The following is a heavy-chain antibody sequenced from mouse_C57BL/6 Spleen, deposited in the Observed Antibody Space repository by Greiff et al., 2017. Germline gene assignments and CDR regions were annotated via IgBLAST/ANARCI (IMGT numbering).Heavy chain of an antibody. V-gene: IGHV14-2*01. Sequence: EVQVVESGAELVKPGASVKLSCTASGFNIKDYYMHWVKQRTEQGLEWIGRIAPEDGETKYAPKFQGKATITADTSSNTAYLQLSSLTSEDTDVYYCARSDGYYPYFDYWGQGTTLTVSS. CDR3: ARSDGYYPYFDY. CDR2: IAPEDGET. J-gene: IGHJ2*01. D-gene: IGHD2-3*01. CDR1: GFNIKDYY.